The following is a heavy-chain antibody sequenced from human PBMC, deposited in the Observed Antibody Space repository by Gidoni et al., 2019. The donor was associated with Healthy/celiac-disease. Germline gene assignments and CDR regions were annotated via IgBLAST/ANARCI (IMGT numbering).Heavy chain of an antibody. CDR3: AKDEMYIVVVPAAIFY. CDR1: GFTFSSYA. V-gene: IGHV3-23*04. D-gene: IGHD2-2*01. J-gene: IGHJ4*02. Sequence: EVQLVESGGGLVQPGGSLRLSCAASGFTFSSYAMSWVRQAPGKGLEWVSAISGSGGSTYYADSVKGRFTISRDNSKNTLYLQMNSLRAEDTAVYYCAKDEMYIVVVPAAIFYWGQGTLVTVSS. CDR2: ISGSGGST.